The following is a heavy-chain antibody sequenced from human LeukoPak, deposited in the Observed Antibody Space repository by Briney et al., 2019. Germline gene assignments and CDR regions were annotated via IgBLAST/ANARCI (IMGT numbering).Heavy chain of an antibody. J-gene: IGHJ5*02. CDR1: GYSFTGYY. Sequence: ASVKVSCKASGYSFTGYYIHWVRQAPGQGLEWMAWINPNSGDTYYAQKFQGRVTMTRDTSISTAYMELSRLRSDDTAVFYCARDLRNYYGSGSSRFDPWGQGTLVTVSS. CDR3: ARDLRNYYGSGSSRFDP. D-gene: IGHD3-10*01. CDR2: INPNSGDT. V-gene: IGHV1-2*02.